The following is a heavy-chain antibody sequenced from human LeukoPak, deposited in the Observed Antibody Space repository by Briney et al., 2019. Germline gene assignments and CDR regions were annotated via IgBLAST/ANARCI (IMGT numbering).Heavy chain of an antibody. CDR1: GFTFSSYS. CDR3: VKDNPLDY. Sequence: GGSLRLSCAASGFTFSSYSMNWVRQAPGKGLEWVSSISSSSSYIYYADSVKGRFTISRDNSKNTLYLHINSLRAEDTAMYYCVKDNPLDYWGQGTLVIVSS. V-gene: IGHV3-21*01. J-gene: IGHJ4*02. CDR2: ISSSSSYI.